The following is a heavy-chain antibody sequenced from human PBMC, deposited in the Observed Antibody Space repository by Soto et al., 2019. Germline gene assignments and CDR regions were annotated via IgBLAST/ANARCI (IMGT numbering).Heavy chain of an antibody. J-gene: IGHJ4*02. CDR2: VHYSGTT. CDR1: GVSIRNYY. Sequence: LSLTCAVSGVSIRNYYWSWIRQAPGKGLEWIGYVHYSGTTYYNPSLKGRVTISMDTSKNQFSLKLNSVTAADTAVYYCASGPGPTNYYDILTGPQGVLHYWGQGTLVTVSS. CDR3: ASGPGPTNYYDILTGPQGVLHY. V-gene: IGHV4-59*01. D-gene: IGHD3-9*01.